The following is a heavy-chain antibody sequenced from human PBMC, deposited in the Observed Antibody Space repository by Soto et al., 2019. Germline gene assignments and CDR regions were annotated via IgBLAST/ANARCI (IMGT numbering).Heavy chain of an antibody. Sequence: QVQLVQSGAEVKKPGSSVKVSCKASGGTFSSYAISWVRQTPGQGLEWMGGIIPIFGTANYAQKFQGRVTITADKSTSTAYMELSSLRSEDMVVYYCERSYVPYGDYGAYWGQGALVTVSS. D-gene: IGHD4-17*01. CDR2: IIPIFGTA. V-gene: IGHV1-69*06. CDR1: GGTFSSYA. J-gene: IGHJ4*02. CDR3: ERSYVPYGDYGAY.